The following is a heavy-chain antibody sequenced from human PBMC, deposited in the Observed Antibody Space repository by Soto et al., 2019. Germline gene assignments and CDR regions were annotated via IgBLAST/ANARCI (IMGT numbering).Heavy chain of an antibody. CDR1: GGSVSSGSYY. V-gene: IGHV4-61*01. Sequence: QVQLQESGPGLVEPSETLSLTCTVSGGSVSSGSYYWSWIRQPPGKGLEWIGYIYYSGSTNYNPSLKSRVTISVDTSKNQFSLKLSSVTAADTAVYYCARDGITGTSDYWGQGTLVTVSS. CDR3: ARDGITGTSDY. J-gene: IGHJ4*02. CDR2: IYYSGST. D-gene: IGHD1-20*01.